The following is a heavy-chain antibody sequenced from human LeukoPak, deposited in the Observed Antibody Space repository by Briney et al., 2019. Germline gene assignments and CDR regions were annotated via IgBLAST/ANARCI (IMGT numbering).Heavy chain of an antibody. Sequence: SETLSLTCAVYGGSFSGYYWSWIRQPPGKGLEWIGSIYYSGSTYYNPSLKSRVTISVDTSKNQFSLKLSSVTAADTAVYYCAQRSMGIAAAGSADYYFDYWGQGTLVTVSS. CDR2: IYYSGST. V-gene: IGHV4-34*01. D-gene: IGHD6-13*01. J-gene: IGHJ4*02. CDR3: AQRSMGIAAAGSADYYFDY. CDR1: GGSFSGYY.